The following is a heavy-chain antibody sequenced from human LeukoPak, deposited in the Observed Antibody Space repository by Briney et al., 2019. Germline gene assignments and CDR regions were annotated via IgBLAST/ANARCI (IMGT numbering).Heavy chain of an antibody. D-gene: IGHD3-22*01. V-gene: IGHV1-69*04. CDR2: IIPIFGIV. CDR3: ARADSSGYSLDENFDY. J-gene: IGHJ4*02. CDR1: GGTLSSYA. Sequence: SVKVSCKASGGTLSSYAINWVRQAPGQGLEWIGRIIPIFGIVNYAQNFQGRVTITADKSTNTAYMELSSLRSEDTAFYYCARADSSGYSLDENFDYWGQGTLVTVS.